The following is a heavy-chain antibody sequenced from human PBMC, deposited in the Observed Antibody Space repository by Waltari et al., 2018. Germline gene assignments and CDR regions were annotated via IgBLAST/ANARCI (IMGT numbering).Heavy chain of an antibody. CDR2: IGAVTST. D-gene: IGHD3-22*01. CDR3: ARVHSLGQYDTSGAESNFDH. Sequence: EVQLLESGGGLVQPGGSLRLSCAASGFSFRSFGMSWVRQAPGKGRGWVSAIGAVTSTYYADSVKGRFTISRDNSKNTLFLQMNSLRAEDTAIYYCARVHSLGQYDTSGAESNFDHWGQGALVTVSS. CDR1: GFSFRSFG. J-gene: IGHJ4*02. V-gene: IGHV3-23*01.